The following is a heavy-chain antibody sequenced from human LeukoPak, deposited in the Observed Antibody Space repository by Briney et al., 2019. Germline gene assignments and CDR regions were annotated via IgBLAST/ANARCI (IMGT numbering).Heavy chain of an antibody. J-gene: IGHJ4*02. CDR3: ARGGAAAGKYYFDY. V-gene: IGHV3-23*01. Sequence: PGGSLRLSCVASGSTFSGYAMTWVRQTPGKGLEWVSSISGRGGSTYYADSVRGRFTISRDNSKNTLYLQMNSLRAEDTAVYYSARGGAAAGKYYFDYWGQGTLVTVSS. CDR2: ISGRGGST. D-gene: IGHD6-13*01. CDR1: GSTFSGYA.